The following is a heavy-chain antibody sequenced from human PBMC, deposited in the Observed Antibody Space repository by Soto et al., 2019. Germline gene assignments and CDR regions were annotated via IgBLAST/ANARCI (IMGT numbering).Heavy chain of an antibody. V-gene: IGHV1-3*01. J-gene: IGHJ6*02. CDR1: GYTFTSYA. D-gene: IGHD3-3*01. CDR3: ARDFWSGYSPNYYYYGMDV. Sequence: ASVKVSCKASGYTFTSYAMHWVRQAPGQRLEWMGWINAGNGNTKYSQKFQGRVTISVDTSKNQFSLKLSSVTAADTAVYYCARDFWSGYSPNYYYYGMDVWGQGTTVTVSS. CDR2: INAGNGNT.